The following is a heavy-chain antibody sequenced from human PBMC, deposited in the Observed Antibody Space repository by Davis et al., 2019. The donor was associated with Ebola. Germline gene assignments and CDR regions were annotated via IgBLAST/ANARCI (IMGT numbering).Heavy chain of an antibody. CDR3: ARCKRYFDWLLYHWFDP. Sequence: PSETLSLTCAVYGGSFSGYYWSWIRQPPGKGLEWIGEINHSGSTNYNPSLKSRVTISVDTSKNQFSLKLSSVTAADTAVYYCARCKRYFDWLLYHWFDPWGQGTLVTVSS. D-gene: IGHD3-9*01. V-gene: IGHV4-34*01. CDR2: INHSGST. J-gene: IGHJ5*02. CDR1: GGSFSGYY.